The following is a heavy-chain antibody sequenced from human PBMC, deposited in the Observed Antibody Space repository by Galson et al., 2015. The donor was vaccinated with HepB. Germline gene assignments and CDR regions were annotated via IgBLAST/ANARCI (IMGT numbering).Heavy chain of an antibody. CDR3: AGGWGFGY. D-gene: IGHD3-16*01. V-gene: IGHV6-1*01. CDR1: GDSVSSNSAG. Sequence: CAISGDSVSSNSAGWNWIRQSPSRGLEWLGRTYYRSKWYNDYAVSVKSRITINADTSKNQFSLQLSSVTPEDTAVYYCAGGWGFGYWGQGTLVTISS. CDR2: TYYRSKWYN. J-gene: IGHJ4*02.